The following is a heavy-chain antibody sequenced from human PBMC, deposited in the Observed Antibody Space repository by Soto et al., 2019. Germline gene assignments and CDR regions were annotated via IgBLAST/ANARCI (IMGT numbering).Heavy chain of an antibody. J-gene: IGHJ5*02. CDR1: GYSFSNYW. CDR2: IDPSDSDT. D-gene: IGHD1-1*01. CDR3: ARLETPVDWFDP. V-gene: IGHV5-10-1*01. Sequence: GESLKISCKGSGYSFSNYWITWVRQMPGKGLEWMGRIDPSDSDTTYSPSFRGHVTISVDKSINTAYLQWSSLKASDTAMYYCARLETPVDWFDPWGQGTLVTVSS.